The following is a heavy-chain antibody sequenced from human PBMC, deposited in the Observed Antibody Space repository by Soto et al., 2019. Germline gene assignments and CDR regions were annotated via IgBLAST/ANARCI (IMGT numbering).Heavy chain of an antibody. Sequence: GGSPRLSCAASGFTFSDYYMSWIRQAPGKGLEWVSYISSSGSTIYYADSVKGRFTISRDNAKNSLYLQMNSLRAEDTAVYYCARDYDILTGYYTYDAFDIWGQGTMVTVSS. CDR1: GFTFSDYY. J-gene: IGHJ3*02. D-gene: IGHD3-9*01. CDR2: ISSSGSTI. CDR3: ARDYDILTGYYTYDAFDI. V-gene: IGHV3-11*01.